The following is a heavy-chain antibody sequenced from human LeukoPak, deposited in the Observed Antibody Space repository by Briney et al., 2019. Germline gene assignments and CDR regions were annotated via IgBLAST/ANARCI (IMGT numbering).Heavy chain of an antibody. J-gene: IGHJ4*02. Sequence: ASVKVSCKASGYTFTSYGISWVRQAPGQGLEWMGWISAYNGNKNYAQKLKGRVTKTRDTSTSTAYMELRSLRSGDTAVYYCARETYYDILTGYYNPYYFDYWGQGTLVTVSS. D-gene: IGHD3-9*01. V-gene: IGHV1-18*01. CDR1: GYTFTSYG. CDR2: ISAYNGNK. CDR3: ARETYYDILTGYYNPYYFDY.